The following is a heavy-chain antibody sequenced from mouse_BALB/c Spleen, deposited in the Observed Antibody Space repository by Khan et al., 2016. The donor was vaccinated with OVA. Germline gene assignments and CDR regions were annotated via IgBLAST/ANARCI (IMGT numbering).Heavy chain of an antibody. Sequence: EVQLQESGPGLVKPSQSLSLTCTVSGFSITSDYAWNWIRQFPGNKLDWMGYISYSGTTSYHPSLKSRISITRDTSKNQFFLQLISVTTEDTATYYCARGRSYWGQGTLVTVSA. CDR2: ISYSGTT. CDR3: ARGRSY. J-gene: IGHJ3*01. CDR1: GFSITSDYA. V-gene: IGHV3-2*02.